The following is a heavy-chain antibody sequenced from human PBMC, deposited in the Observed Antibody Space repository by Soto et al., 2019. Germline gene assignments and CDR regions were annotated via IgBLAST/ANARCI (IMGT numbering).Heavy chain of an antibody. D-gene: IGHD6-13*01. CDR3: ARDGDGGSSHDYYGMDV. CDR1: GGTFSSYA. CDR2: IIPIFGTA. J-gene: IGHJ6*02. Sequence: QVQLVQSGAEVKKPGSSVKVSCKASGGTFSSYAISWVRQAPGQGLEWMGGIIPIFGTANYAQKFQGRVTITADESTSTAYMELSSLRSEDTAVYYCARDGDGGSSHDYYGMDVWGQGTTVTVSS. V-gene: IGHV1-69*01.